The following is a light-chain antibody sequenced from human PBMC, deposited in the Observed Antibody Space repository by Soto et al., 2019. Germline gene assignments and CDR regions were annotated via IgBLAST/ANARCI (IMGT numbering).Light chain of an antibody. CDR3: QQFKSYPLT. V-gene: IGKV3-15*01. Sequence: EIVLTQSPAILSVSPGERATLSCRASQSISRSLAWYQQKPGQAPRLLISDASTRATGIPARFSGSGSGTEFTLTISSLQPEDFATYYCQQFKSYPLTFGGGTKVDIK. J-gene: IGKJ4*01. CDR1: QSISRS. CDR2: DAS.